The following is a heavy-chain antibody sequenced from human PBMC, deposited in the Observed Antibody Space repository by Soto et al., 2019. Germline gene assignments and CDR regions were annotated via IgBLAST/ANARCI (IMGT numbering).Heavy chain of an antibody. CDR1: GGSISSSSYY. Sequence: QLQLQESGPGLVKPSETLSLTCTVSGGSISSSSYYWGWIRQPPGKGLEWIGSIYYSGSTYYNPSLKSRVPISVDTSKNQFSPKLSSVTAAHTAVYYCARHGGWGAAMDLFDYWGQGTLGTVSS. CDR2: IYYSGST. V-gene: IGHV4-39*01. J-gene: IGHJ4*02. D-gene: IGHD5-18*01. CDR3: ARHGGWGAAMDLFDY.